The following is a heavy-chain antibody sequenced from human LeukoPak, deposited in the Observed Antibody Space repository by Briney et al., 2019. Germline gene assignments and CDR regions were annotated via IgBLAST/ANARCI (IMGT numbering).Heavy chain of an antibody. CDR1: GGSVSSGSYY. CDR3: ARGPGRFDWTPGY. D-gene: IGHD3-9*01. V-gene: IGHV4-61*01. Sequence: SETLSLTCTVSGGSVSSGSYYWSWIRQPPGKGLEWIGYIYYSGSTNYNPSLKSRVTISVDTSKNQFSLKLSSVTAADTAVYYCARGPGRFDWTPGYWGQGTLVTVSS. J-gene: IGHJ4*02. CDR2: IYYSGST.